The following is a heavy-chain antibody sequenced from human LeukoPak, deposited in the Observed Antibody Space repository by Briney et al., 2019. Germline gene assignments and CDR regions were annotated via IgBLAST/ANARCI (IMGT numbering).Heavy chain of an antibody. Sequence: SQTLSLTCAISGDSVSSNSAAWNWIRQSPSRGLEWLGRTYYRSKWYNDYAVSVKSRITINPDTSKNQFSLRLSSVTAADTAVYYCARSMWPRNWFDPWGQGTLVTVSS. J-gene: IGHJ5*02. CDR2: TYYRSKWYN. V-gene: IGHV6-1*01. CDR3: ARSMWPRNWFDP. D-gene: IGHD2-21*01. CDR1: GDSVSSNSAA.